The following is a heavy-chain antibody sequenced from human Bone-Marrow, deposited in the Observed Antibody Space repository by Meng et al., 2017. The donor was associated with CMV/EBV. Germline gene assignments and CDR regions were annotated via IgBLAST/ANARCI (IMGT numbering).Heavy chain of an antibody. D-gene: IGHD2-15*01. CDR1: GGSISSSSYY. Sequence: SETLSFTCTVSGGSISSSSYYWGWIRQPPGKGLEWIGYTSRRGSTHYNPSLKTRLTIALDTSKSQFYLNLSSVTAADSAIYYCATDVRVDALPHCWGQGTLVPVSS. CDR2: TSRRGST. V-gene: IGHV4-39*07. CDR3: ATDVRVDALPHC. J-gene: IGHJ4*02.